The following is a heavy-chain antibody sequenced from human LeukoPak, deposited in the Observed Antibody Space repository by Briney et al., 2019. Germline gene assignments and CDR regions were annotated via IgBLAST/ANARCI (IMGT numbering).Heavy chain of an antibody. J-gene: IGHJ5*02. Sequence: GASVKVSCKASGYTFTKYYMNWVRQAPGQGLEWMGIMHPTGDSTNYAQKFQGRVTLTRDTSTGTFYMELSSLTSEDTAVYYCARHDFDLPMIYSFFVHWGQGTLVTVPS. CDR3: ARHDFDLPMIYSFFVH. CDR2: MHPTGDST. V-gene: IGHV1-46*01. CDR1: GYTFTKYY. D-gene: IGHD3-3*01.